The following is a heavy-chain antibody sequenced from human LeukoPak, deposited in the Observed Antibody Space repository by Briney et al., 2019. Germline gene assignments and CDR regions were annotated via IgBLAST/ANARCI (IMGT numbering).Heavy chain of an antibody. Sequence: ASVKVSCKAFGYTFTSYGISWVRQAPGQGLEWMGWISAYNGNTNYAQKLQGRVTMTTDTSTSTAYMELRSLRSGDTAVYYCARSAHDYGDYVSRGAFDIWGQGTMVTVSS. CDR1: GYTFTSYG. V-gene: IGHV1-18*01. CDR2: ISAYNGNT. J-gene: IGHJ3*02. CDR3: ARSAHDYGDYVSRGAFDI. D-gene: IGHD4-17*01.